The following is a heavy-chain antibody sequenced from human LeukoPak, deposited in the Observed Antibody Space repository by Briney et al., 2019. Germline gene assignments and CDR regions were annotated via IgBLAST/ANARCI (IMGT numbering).Heavy chain of an antibody. CDR1: GFTFNMYW. CDR2: INKDGSDK. V-gene: IGHV3-7*01. J-gene: IGHJ4*02. D-gene: IGHD4-23*01. Sequence: TGGSLRLSCAASGFTFNMYWMTWVRQAPGKGLESVAYINKDGSDKYYMDSVKGRFTVSRDNAKNSLYLQMNSLRAEDTAVYYCARDAGYGGNSDYWGQGTLVTVSS. CDR3: ARDAGYGGNSDY.